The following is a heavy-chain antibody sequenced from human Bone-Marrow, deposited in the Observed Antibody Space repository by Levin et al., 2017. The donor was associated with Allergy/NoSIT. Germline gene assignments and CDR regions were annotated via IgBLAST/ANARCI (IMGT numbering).Heavy chain of an antibody. CDR3: ARHLGQWLGPFDY. CDR2: IYYSGST. Sequence: NASETLSLTCTVSGGSISSGYYYWAWIRQPPGQGLEWIGSIYYSGSTYYNPSLKSRVTISVDTSKNQFSLKLTSVTAADTAVYYCARHLGQWLGPFDYWGQGTLVTVSS. J-gene: IGHJ4*02. V-gene: IGHV4-39*01. D-gene: IGHD6-19*01. CDR1: GGSISSGYYY.